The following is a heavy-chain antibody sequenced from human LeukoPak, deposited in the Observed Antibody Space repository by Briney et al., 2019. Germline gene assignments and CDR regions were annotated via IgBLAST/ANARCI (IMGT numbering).Heavy chain of an antibody. CDR2: IYYSGST. CDR3: ARRRGFNWFDP. J-gene: IGHJ5*02. Sequence: SETLSLTCTVSGGSISSYYWSWIRQPPGKGLEWIGYIYYSGSTNYNPSLKSRVTISVDTSKNQLSLKLSSVTAADTAVYYCARRRGFNWFDPWGQGTLVTVSS. CDR1: GGSISSYY. V-gene: IGHV4-59*01.